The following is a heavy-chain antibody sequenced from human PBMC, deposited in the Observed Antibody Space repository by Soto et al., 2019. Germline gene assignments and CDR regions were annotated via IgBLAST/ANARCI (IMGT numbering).Heavy chain of an antibody. V-gene: IGHV3-30*04. CDR1: VFTFSRYA. D-gene: IGHD3-10*01. Sequence: SLKISCAASVFTFSRYAIHWVRQAPGKGLEWVAVISRDGSSKYYVDSVKGRFTISRDNSKNTLYLQMNSLRDEDTAVYYCARSRNSAVADSFDFWGQGTLVTVSS. J-gene: IGHJ4*02. CDR3: ARSRNSAVADSFDF. CDR2: ISRDGSSK.